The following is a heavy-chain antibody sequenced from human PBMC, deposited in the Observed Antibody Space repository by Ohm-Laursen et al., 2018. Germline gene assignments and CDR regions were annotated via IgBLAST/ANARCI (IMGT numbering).Heavy chain of an antibody. Sequence: SLRLSCAASGFTFSSYAMSWVRQAPGKGLEWVAVIWYDETNEYYADSVKGRFTISRDNSKNTLYLQMNSLRAEDTAVYYCARDRGYYDSSGIDYWGQGTLVTVSS. J-gene: IGHJ4*02. CDR3: ARDRGYYDSSGIDY. D-gene: IGHD3-22*01. CDR2: IWYDETNE. CDR1: GFTFSSYA. V-gene: IGHV3-33*08.